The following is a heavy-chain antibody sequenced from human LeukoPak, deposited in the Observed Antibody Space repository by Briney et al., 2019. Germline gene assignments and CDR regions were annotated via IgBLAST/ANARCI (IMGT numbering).Heavy chain of an antibody. CDR3: ARARDYYDSGGYRPPIDY. J-gene: IGHJ4*02. CDR1: GFTFSSYS. CDR2: ISSSSSYI. D-gene: IGHD3-22*01. Sequence: GGSLRLSCAASGFTFSSYSMNWVRQAPGKGLEWVSSISSSSSYIYYADSVKGRFTISRDNAKNSLYLQMNSLRAEDTAVYYCARARDYYDSGGYRPPIDYWGQGTLVTVSS. V-gene: IGHV3-21*01.